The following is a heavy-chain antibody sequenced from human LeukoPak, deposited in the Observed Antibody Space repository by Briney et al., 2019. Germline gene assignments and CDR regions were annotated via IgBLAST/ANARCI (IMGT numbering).Heavy chain of an antibody. J-gene: IGHJ4*02. CDR2: ISYDGSNK. CDR1: GFTFSSYA. V-gene: IGHV3-30*04. CDR3: ARDQGPSLGGHARY. Sequence: SGGSLRLSCAASGFTFSSYAMHWVRQAPGKGLEWVAVISYDGSNKYYADSVKGRFTISRDNSKNTLYLQMNSLRAEDTAVYYCARDQGPSLGGHARYWGQGTLVTVSS.